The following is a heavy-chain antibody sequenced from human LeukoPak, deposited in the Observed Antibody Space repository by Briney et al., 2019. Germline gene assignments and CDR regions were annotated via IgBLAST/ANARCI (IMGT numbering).Heavy chain of an antibody. CDR1: GFTFTDAW. D-gene: IGHD4-17*01. V-gene: IGHV3-15*01. J-gene: IGHJ4*02. CDR2: IKSQSAGGTT. CDR3: ATEYYGAYNY. Sequence: GGSLRLSCAASGFTFTDAWMSWVRQAPGKGLEWVGCIKSQSAGGTTDYAAPVKGRFTISRDDSKGTLYLQMNSLNTEDIAVYYCATEYYGAYNYWGQGTLVTVSS.